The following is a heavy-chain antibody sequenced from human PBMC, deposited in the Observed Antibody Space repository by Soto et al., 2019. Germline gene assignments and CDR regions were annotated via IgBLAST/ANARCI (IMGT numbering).Heavy chain of an antibody. CDR2: INHSGST. CDR3: ATREEYSSGWYDLNWFDP. J-gene: IGHJ5*02. V-gene: IGHV4-34*01. D-gene: IGHD6-19*01. Sequence: SETLSLTCAVYGGSFSGYYWSWIRQPPGKGLEWIGEINHSGSTNYNPSLKSRVTISVDTSKNQFSLKLSSVTAADAAVYYCATREEYSSGWYDLNWFDPWGQGTLVTVSS. CDR1: GGSFSGYY.